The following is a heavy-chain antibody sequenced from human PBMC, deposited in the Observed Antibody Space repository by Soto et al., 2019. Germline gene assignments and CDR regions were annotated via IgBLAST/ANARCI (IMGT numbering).Heavy chain of an antibody. CDR1: GGSISSGGYS. CDR3: ASVPDR. CDR2: SYHSGST. Sequence: QLQLQESGSGLVKPSQTLSLTGAVSGGSISSGGYSWSWIRQPPGKGLEWIGYSYHSGSTYYTPSLKRRVTISVDRAKNQFSLTLSSVTAADTAIYYCASVPDRWVQGTLVTVS. V-gene: IGHV4-30-2*01. D-gene: IGHD2-2*01. J-gene: IGHJ4*02.